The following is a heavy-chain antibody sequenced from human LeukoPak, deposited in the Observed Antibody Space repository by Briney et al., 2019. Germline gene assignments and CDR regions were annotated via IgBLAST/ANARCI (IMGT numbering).Heavy chain of an antibody. J-gene: IGHJ4*02. CDR2: ISSSNSYI. V-gene: IGHV3-21*04. Sequence: PGGSLRLSCAASGFTFSSYSMNWVRQAPGKGLEWVSSISSSNSYIYYADSVKGRFTISRDNAKNSLCLQMNSLRAEDAAVYYCAKAPVTSCRGAFCYPFDYWGQGTLVTVSS. CDR1: GFTFSSYS. CDR3: AKAPVTSCRGAFCYPFDY. D-gene: IGHD2-15*01.